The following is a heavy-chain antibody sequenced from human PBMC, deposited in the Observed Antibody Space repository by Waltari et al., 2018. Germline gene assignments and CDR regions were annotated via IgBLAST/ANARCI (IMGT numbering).Heavy chain of an antibody. CDR2: FYYSGST. CDR1: GYSISINSY. J-gene: IGHJ6*03. CDR3: ARGWEFSHYYYYYMDL. V-gene: IGHV4-38-2*02. Sequence: QVQLQESGPGLVKPSETQSLICTVSGYSISINSYWAWIRQSPGKGLEWIGSFYYSGSTSYNPSLKSRVTISVDTSKNQISLKLTSVTAADTAVYYCARGWEFSHYYYYYMDLWGKGTTVTVSS. D-gene: IGHD1-26*01.